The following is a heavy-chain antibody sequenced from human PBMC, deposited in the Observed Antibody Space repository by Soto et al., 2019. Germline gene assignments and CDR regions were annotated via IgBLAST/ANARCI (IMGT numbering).Heavy chain of an antibody. V-gene: IGHV3-23*01. CDR2: ISGSGGTT. CDR3: AKTANGWFSAFDI. Sequence: EVQLLESGGGLVQPGGSLRLSCAASGFTFSSYAMSWVRQAPGKGLEWVSAISGSGGTTYYAYSVKGRFTFSRDTSKNTLCMQMNSLRSEDTAVYYCAKTANGWFSAFDIWGQGTMVTVSS. CDR1: GFTFSSYA. J-gene: IGHJ3*02. D-gene: IGHD6-19*01.